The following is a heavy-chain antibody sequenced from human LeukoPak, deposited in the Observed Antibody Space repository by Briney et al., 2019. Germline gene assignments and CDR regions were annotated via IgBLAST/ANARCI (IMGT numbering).Heavy chain of an antibody. V-gene: IGHV3-53*01. J-gene: IGHJ4*02. CDR1: GFIVSSYY. D-gene: IGHD5-24*01. CDR2: IYGDGST. CDR3: AKGIASDGYNFNRFDY. Sequence: GGSLRLSCAASGFIVSSYYMTWVRQAPGKGLEWVSVIYGDGSTYYTDSVKGRFTISRDNSKNTLYLQMNSLRAEDTAVYYCAKGIASDGYNFNRFDYWGQGTLVTVSS.